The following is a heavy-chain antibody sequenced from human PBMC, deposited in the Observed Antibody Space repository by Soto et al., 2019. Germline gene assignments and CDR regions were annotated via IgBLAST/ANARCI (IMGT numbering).Heavy chain of an antibody. D-gene: IGHD7-27*01. CDR2: INAGYGNT. CDR3: ARDTGDGTFDF. J-gene: IGHJ4*02. Sequence: QVHLVQSGAEVRKPGASVKVSCKASGYTFSSYAMHWVRQAPGQRLEWMGWINAGYGNTKSSQKFQDRVNIPRDTSASTAYMELTSLRSEDTAVYYCARDTGDGTFDFWGQGTLVTVSS. V-gene: IGHV1-3*01. CDR1: GYTFSSYA.